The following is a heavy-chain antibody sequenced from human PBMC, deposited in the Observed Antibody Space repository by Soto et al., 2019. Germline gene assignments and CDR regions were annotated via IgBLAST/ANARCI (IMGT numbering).Heavy chain of an antibody. CDR3: AKTTGKAVAGDY. CDR2: FDPEDGET. CDR1: GYTLTELS. V-gene: IGHV1-24*01. D-gene: IGHD6-19*01. J-gene: IGHJ4*02. Sequence: ASVKVSCKVSGYTLTELSMHWVRQAPGKGLEWMGGFDPEDGETIYAQKFQGRVTMTEDTSTDTAYMELSSLRSEDTAVYYCAKTTGKAVAGDYWGQGNLVTVSS.